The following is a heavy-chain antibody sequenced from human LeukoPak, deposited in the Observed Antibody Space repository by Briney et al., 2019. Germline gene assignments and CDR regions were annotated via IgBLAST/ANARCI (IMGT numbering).Heavy chain of an antibody. J-gene: IGHJ4*02. V-gene: IGHV1-18*01. CDR2: ISAYNGNT. D-gene: IGHD3-10*01. CDR3: ARTVLLWFGELFLFDY. CDR1: GYTFTSYG. Sequence: ASVKVSCKASGYTFTSYGISWVRQAPGQGLEGMGWISAYNGNTNYAQKLQGRVTMTTDTSTSTAYMELRSLTSDDTAVYYCARTVLLWFGELFLFDYWGQGTLVTVSS.